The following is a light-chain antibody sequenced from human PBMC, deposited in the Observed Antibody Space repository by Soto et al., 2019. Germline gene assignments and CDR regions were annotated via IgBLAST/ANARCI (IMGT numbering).Light chain of an antibody. Sequence: QAVVTQPPSVSGAPGRRVTISCTGSRSNIGAGYDVHWYQQLPGTAPKLLIYDNIHRPSGIPDRFSGSKSGPSASLAITGLQADDEADYYCQSYDSSLSGSVFGGGTKVTVL. CDR2: DNI. J-gene: IGLJ2*01. CDR1: RSNIGAGYD. CDR3: QSYDSSLSGSV. V-gene: IGLV1-40*01.